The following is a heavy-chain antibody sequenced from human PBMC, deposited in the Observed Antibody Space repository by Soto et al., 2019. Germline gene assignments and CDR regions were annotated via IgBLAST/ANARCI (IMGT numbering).Heavy chain of an antibody. CDR2: IYYSGST. J-gene: IGHJ4*02. Sequence: PSETLSLTCTVSGGSISSGDYYWSWIRQPPGKGLEWIGYIYYSGSTYYNPSLKSRVTISVDTSKNQFSLKLSSVTAADTAVYYCARGDFWSGFDYWGQGTLVTVSS. CDR1: GGSISSGDYY. D-gene: IGHD3-3*01. V-gene: IGHV4-30-4*01. CDR3: ARGDFWSGFDY.